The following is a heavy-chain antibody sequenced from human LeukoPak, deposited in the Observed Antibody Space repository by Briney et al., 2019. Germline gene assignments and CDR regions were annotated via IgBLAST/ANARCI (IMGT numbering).Heavy chain of an antibody. CDR1: GFTFSSYA. V-gene: IGHV3-23*01. CDR3: AKGGPGYDSGYYYYFDY. J-gene: IGHJ4*02. Sequence: GGSLRLSCAASGFTFSSYAMSWVRQAPGKGLEWVSAISGSGGSTYYADSVKGRFTISRDNSKNTLYLQMNSLRAEDTAVYYCAKGGPGYDSGYYYYFDYWGQGTLVTVPS. D-gene: IGHD3-22*01. CDR2: ISGSGGST.